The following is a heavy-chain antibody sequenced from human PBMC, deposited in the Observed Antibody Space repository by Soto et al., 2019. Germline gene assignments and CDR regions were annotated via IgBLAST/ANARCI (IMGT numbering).Heavy chain of an antibody. Sequence: QVQLQESGPGLVKPSQTLSLTCSVSGGSMSSGGYYWSWIRQHPGKGLEWIGYIYYSGSTYYNPSLKSRLTISVDRSKNQFSLKVRSVTVADTAVYYCAKPYSGSGSFAFDIWGQGTMVTVSS. CDR2: IYYSGST. CDR1: GGSMSSGGYY. CDR3: AKPYSGSGSFAFDI. D-gene: IGHD3-10*01. V-gene: IGHV4-31*03. J-gene: IGHJ3*02.